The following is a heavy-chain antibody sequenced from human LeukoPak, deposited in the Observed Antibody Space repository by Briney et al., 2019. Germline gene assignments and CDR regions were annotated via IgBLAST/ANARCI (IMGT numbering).Heavy chain of an antibody. D-gene: IGHD2-2*01. CDR1: GFTFGDYA. Sequence: GGSLRLSCTASGFTFGDYAMSWFRQAPGKGLEWVGFIRSKAYGGTTEYAASVKGRFTISRDDSKSIAYLQMNSLKTEDTAVYHCTRARDIVVVPARNDYWGQGTLVTVSS. V-gene: IGHV3-49*03. CDR2: IRSKAYGGTT. J-gene: IGHJ4*02. CDR3: TRARDIVVVPARNDY.